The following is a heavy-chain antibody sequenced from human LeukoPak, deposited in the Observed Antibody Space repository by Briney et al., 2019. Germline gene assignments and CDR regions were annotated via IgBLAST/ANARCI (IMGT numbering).Heavy chain of an antibody. D-gene: IGHD2-2*01. CDR2: IYHSGST. CDR3: ARDDHIVVVPAAMNSGGYYYYGMDV. Sequence: SGTLSLTCAVSGGSISSSNRWSWVRQPPGKGLEWIGEIYHSGSTNYNPSLKSRVTISVDKSKNQFSLKLSSVTAADTAVYYCARDDHIVVVPAAMNSGGYYYYGMDVWGKGTTVTVSS. J-gene: IGHJ6*04. V-gene: IGHV4-4*02. CDR1: GGSISSSNR.